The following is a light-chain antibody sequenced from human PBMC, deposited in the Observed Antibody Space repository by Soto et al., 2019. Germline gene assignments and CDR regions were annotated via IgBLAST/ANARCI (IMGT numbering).Light chain of an antibody. V-gene: IGKV3-15*01. CDR2: DAS. Sequence: ENVMTQSPATLSVSPGERATLSCRASQSVGSDLAWYQQKPGQPPRLLIYDASTLQSGVPSRFSGSGSGTEFTLTISSLQPDDSATYYCQQYKSRRTFGQGTKVDI. CDR3: QQYKSRRT. CDR1: QSVGSD. J-gene: IGKJ1*01.